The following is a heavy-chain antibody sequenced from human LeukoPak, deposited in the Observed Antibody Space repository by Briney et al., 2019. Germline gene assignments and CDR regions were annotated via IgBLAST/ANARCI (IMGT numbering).Heavy chain of an antibody. Sequence: HAGGSLRLSCAASGFTFSSYGMHWVRQAPGKGLEWVSYISSSGSTIYYADSVKGRFTISRDNAKNSLYLQMNSLRAEDTAVYYCARDNGFEAVADPDYYYYYMDVWGKGTTVTISS. D-gene: IGHD6-19*01. V-gene: IGHV3-48*04. CDR3: ARDNGFEAVADPDYYYYYMDV. J-gene: IGHJ6*03. CDR1: GFTFSSYG. CDR2: ISSSGSTI.